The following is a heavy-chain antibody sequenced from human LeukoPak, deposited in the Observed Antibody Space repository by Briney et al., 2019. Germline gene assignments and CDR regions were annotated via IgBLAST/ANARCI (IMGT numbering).Heavy chain of an antibody. J-gene: IGHJ6*03. Sequence: PGGSLRLSCAASGFTFSSYSMNWVRQAPGKGLEWVASISSSGSYIYYADSVKGRFTISRDNAKNSLYLQMNSLRAGDTAVYYCVRGSLASGVVVYYCYYLDVWGKGTTVTVSS. D-gene: IGHD3-3*01. V-gene: IGHV3-21*01. CDR1: GFTFSSYS. CDR2: ISSSGSYI. CDR3: VRGSLASGVVVYYCYYLDV.